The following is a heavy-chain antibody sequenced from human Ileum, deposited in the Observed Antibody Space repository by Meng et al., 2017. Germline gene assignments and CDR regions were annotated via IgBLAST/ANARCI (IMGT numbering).Heavy chain of an antibody. Sequence: QVQLPQLGAGLLKPSETLSLTCAFYGGSFSGYYWSWIRQPPGKGLEWIGEINHSGSTNYNPSLKSRVTISVDTSKNQFSLKLSSVTAADTAVYYCARSGVLLWFGEDYWGQGTLVTVSS. CDR3: ARSGVLLWFGEDY. CDR2: INHSGST. D-gene: IGHD3-10*01. J-gene: IGHJ4*02. V-gene: IGHV4-34*01. CDR1: GGSFSGYY.